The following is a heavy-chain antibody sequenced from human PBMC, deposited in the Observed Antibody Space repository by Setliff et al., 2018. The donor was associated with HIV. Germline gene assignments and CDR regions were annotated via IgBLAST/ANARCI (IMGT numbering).Heavy chain of an antibody. Sequence: SETLSLTCTVSGGSITNYFWDWIRQPAGRGLEWIGRIYSTGSTNYDPSHRSRVTLSVDTSKNQFSLTMSFATAADTAIYYCARHFYGYYGSNGLPIQYWGQGTLVTVSS. CDR3: ARHFYGYYGSNGLPIQY. CDR1: GGSITNYF. V-gene: IGHV4-4*07. J-gene: IGHJ4*02. D-gene: IGHD3-22*01. CDR2: IYSTGST.